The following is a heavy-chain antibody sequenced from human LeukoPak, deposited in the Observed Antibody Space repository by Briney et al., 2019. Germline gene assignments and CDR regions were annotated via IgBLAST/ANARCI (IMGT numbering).Heavy chain of an antibody. CDR1: GGSISSSSYY. V-gene: IGHV4-39*07. Sequence: PSETLSLTCTVSGGSISSSSYYWGWIRQPPGKGLEWIGSIYYSGSTYYNPSLKSRVTISVDTSKNQFSLKLSSVTAADTAVYYCAREGGYSYGSIDYWGQGTLSPSPQ. J-gene: IGHJ4*02. CDR2: IYYSGST. CDR3: AREGGYSYGSIDY. D-gene: IGHD5-18*01.